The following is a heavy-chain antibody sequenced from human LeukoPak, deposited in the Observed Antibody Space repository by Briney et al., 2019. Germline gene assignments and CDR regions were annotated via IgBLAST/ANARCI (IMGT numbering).Heavy chain of an antibody. V-gene: IGHV5-51*01. CDR2: IYPGDSDT. CDR3: LSPNRGALFDY. J-gene: IGHJ4*02. CDR1: GDSFTNYW. D-gene: IGHD1-14*01. Sequence: GESLKISCKVSGDSFTNYWIGWGRQMPGKGVEWMGIIYPGDSDTKYSPSFQGEVIISGDKSISTAYLQWRSLKASDTAIYYWLSPNRGALFDYWGQGTLVTVSS.